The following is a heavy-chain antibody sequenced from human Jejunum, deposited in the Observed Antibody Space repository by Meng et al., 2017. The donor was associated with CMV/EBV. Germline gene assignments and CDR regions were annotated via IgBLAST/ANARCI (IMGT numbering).Heavy chain of an antibody. CDR2: TYYRYKWYN. V-gene: IGHV6-1*01. Sequence: SGDSVYSNSGTWNWSRQSPARGLERLGRTYYRYKWYNDYVESVKSRIRVNPDTSKNHFSLQLDSVTPEDTAVYYCAGEIKTVRGVIITWGQGTLVTVSS. CDR3: AGEIKTVRGVIIT. D-gene: IGHD3-10*01. J-gene: IGHJ5*02. CDR1: GDSVYSNSGT.